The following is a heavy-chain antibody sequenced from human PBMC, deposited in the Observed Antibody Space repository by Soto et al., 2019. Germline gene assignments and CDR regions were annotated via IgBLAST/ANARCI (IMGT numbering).Heavy chain of an antibody. CDR1: RFTLSNFW. V-gene: IGHV3-7*01. Sequence: EVQLVESGGGLVQPGGSLRLSCAASRFTLSNFWMSWVRQAPGKGLEWVANIKQDGSEKYDVDSVKGRFTISRDNAKNSLYLQMNSLRAEDTAVYYCARGAVGAVHAFDIWGQGTMVTVSS. CDR3: ARGAVGAVHAFDI. J-gene: IGHJ3*02. D-gene: IGHD1-26*01. CDR2: IKQDGSEK.